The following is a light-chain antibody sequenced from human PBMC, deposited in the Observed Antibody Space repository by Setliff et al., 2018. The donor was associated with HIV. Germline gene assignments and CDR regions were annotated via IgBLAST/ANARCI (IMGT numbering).Light chain of an antibody. J-gene: IGLJ1*01. CDR3: SSYTSRNSYV. CDR2: EVT. CDR1: SSDVGGYNS. V-gene: IGLV2-14*01. Sequence: QSALAQPASVSGSPGQSITISCTGTSSDVGGYNSVSWYQQHPGKAPKVIIYEVTDRPSGVSDRFSGSKSGNTASLTISGLQAEDEADYYCSSYTSRNSYVFGTGTKVT.